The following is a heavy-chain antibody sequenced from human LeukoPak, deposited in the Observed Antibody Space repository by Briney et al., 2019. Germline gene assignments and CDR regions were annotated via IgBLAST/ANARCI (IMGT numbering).Heavy chain of an antibody. CDR2: IYYSGST. Sequence: SETLSLTCTVSGGSFSSGSCYWRWLRQPPGTGLEWIGYIYYSGSTYYNPSLKSRVTISVDTSKNQFSLKLSSVTAADTAVYYCARVKSRGMDVWGQGTTVTVSS. CDR3: ARVKSRGMDV. CDR1: GGSFSSGSCY. J-gene: IGHJ6*02. V-gene: IGHV4-30-4*08.